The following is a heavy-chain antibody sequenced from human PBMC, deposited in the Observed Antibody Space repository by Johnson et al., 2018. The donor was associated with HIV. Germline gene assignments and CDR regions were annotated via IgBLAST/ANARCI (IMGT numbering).Heavy chain of an antibody. CDR3: ARETRSAAAGHGAFDV. D-gene: IGHD6-13*01. V-gene: IGHV3-53*01. CDR1: GFTVSRNY. CDR2: IYSDDMT. Sequence: VQLVESGGGLIQSGGSMRLSCAASGFTVSRNYMSWVRQATGKGLEWVSVIYSDDMTYYADSVKGRFTISRVNSKNTLYLQMNSLRAEDTAVYYCARETRSAAAGHGAFDVWGQGTMVTVSS. J-gene: IGHJ3*01.